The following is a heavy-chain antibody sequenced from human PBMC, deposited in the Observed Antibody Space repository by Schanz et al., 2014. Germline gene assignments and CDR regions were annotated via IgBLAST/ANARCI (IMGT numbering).Heavy chain of an antibody. V-gene: IGHV3-33*08. D-gene: IGHD3-3*01. CDR2: IWFDGSNK. CDR3: ARVGGTYYDFWSGVPPTVMHDGFDI. J-gene: IGHJ3*02. Sequence: QVQLVESGGGVVQPGGSLRLSCAGSGFSFSDYGMHWVRQAPGRGLEWVAVIWFDGSNKYYADSVKGRFTISRDNSKNTLFLQMNSLRAEDTAVFYCARVGGTYYDFWSGVPPTVMHDGFDIWGQGTMVTVS. CDR1: GFSFSDYG.